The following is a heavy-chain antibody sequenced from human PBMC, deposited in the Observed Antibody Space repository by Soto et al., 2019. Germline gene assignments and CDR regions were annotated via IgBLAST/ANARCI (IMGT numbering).Heavy chain of an antibody. CDR3: ARDHYSSGGSCFWGGWFDP. V-gene: IGHV1-69*01. CDR2: IIPIFGTA. D-gene: IGHD2-15*01. CDR1: GGTFSSYA. Sequence: QVQLVQSGAEVKKPGSSVKVSCKASGGTFSSYAISWVRQAPGQGLEWMGGIIPIFGTANYAQKFQGRVTITAEESTSTAFMELSSLRSEDTAVDYCARDHYSSGGSCFWGGWFDPWGQGTLVTVSS. J-gene: IGHJ5*02.